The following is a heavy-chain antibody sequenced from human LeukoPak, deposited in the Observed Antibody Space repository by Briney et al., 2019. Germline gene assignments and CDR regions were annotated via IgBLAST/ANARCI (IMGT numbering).Heavy chain of an antibody. CDR2: ISRSGDYT. V-gene: IGHV3-23*01. CDR3: AKDRDDSGDYAFDY. CDR1: GFNFGGYV. J-gene: IGHJ4*02. Sequence: PGGSLRLSCAPSGFNFGGYVMSWVRQAPGKGLEWVSVISRSGDYTKYAYSVKGRFTISRDNSKNTLSLQVSGLRAEDTAIYYCAKDRDDSGDYAFDYWGQGILVSVSS. D-gene: IGHD4-17*01.